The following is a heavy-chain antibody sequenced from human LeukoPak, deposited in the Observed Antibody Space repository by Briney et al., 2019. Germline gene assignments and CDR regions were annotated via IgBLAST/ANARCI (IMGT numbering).Heavy chain of an antibody. Sequence: GGSLRLSCTVSGFTFGDYAINWVRQAPGKGLEWVSSINWGSNHIYYADAVQGRFTISRDNAKNSLYLQMNSLRAEDTAIYYCARDNSGWSRDYWGQGTLVTVSS. D-gene: IGHD6-19*01. CDR1: GFTFGDYA. V-gene: IGHV3-21*06. J-gene: IGHJ4*02. CDR3: ARDNSGWSRDY. CDR2: INWGSNHI.